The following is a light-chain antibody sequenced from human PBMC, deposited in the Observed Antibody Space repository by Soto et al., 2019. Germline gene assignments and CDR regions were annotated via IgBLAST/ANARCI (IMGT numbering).Light chain of an antibody. CDR1: SSDIGGYNY. J-gene: IGLJ1*01. CDR2: DVS. Sequence: QSVLTQPASVSGSPGQSITISCTGTSSDIGGYNYVSWYQQYPGKAPKVMIYDVSERPSGVSNRFSGSKSGNTASLTISGLQAEDEAYYYCGSYAGGSRVFGTGTKVTVL. CDR3: GSYAGGSRV. V-gene: IGLV2-23*02.